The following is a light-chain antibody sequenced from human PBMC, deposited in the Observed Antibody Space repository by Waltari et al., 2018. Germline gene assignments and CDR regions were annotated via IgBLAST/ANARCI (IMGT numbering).Light chain of an antibody. J-gene: IGLJ3*02. CDR1: SSAVCGYKY. V-gene: IGLV2-8*01. CDR2: AVT. CDR3: SSYAGSNNWV. Sequence: QSALTQPPSASGSPGQSVPISCTGTSSAVCGYKYISWYQQHPGKAPKLMIYAVTNWPSGVPDRFSGSKSGNTASLTVSGLQAEDEADYYCSSYAGSNNWVFGGGTKLTVL.